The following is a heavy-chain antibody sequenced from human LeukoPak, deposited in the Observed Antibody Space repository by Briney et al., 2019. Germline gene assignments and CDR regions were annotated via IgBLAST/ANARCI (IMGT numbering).Heavy chain of an antibody. V-gene: IGHV3-66*01. Sequence: PGGSLRLSCAASGFTVSSNYMSWVRQAPGKRLEWVSVIYSGGSTYYADSVKGRFTISRDNSKNTLYLQMNSLRAEDTAVYYCARSSQDSSGYYPDAFDIWGQGTMVTVSS. CDR1: GFTVSSNY. D-gene: IGHD3-22*01. CDR2: IYSGGST. CDR3: ARSSQDSSGYYPDAFDI. J-gene: IGHJ3*02.